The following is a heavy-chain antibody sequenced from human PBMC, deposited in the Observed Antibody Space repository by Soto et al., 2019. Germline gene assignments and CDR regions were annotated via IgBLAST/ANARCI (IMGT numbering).Heavy chain of an antibody. J-gene: IGHJ4*02. CDR1: GGYFSGFF. CDR2: INHSGST. D-gene: IGHD6-19*01. CDR3: VRGQWLPRGEY. Sequence: PPETLSLTYDVYGGYFSGFFWTWIRQPPGKGLEWIGEINHSGSTNYNPSLKSRVTLSMDMSENQFSLRLTSVTAADTAVYYCVRGQWLPRGEYWGQGTLVTVS. V-gene: IGHV4-34*01.